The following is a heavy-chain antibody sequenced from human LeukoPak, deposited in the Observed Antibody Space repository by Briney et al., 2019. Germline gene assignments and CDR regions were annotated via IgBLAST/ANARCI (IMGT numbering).Heavy chain of an antibody. D-gene: IGHD3-10*01. J-gene: IGHJ4*02. Sequence: SETLSLTCNVSGYSISSGYYWGWIRQPPGKGLEWIGEINHSGSTNYNPSLKSRVTISVDTSKNQFSLKLSSVTAADTAVYCCARRYYGSGSYYAYWGQGTLVTVSS. CDR3: ARRYYGSGSYYAY. CDR1: GYSISSGYY. CDR2: INHSGST. V-gene: IGHV4-38-2*02.